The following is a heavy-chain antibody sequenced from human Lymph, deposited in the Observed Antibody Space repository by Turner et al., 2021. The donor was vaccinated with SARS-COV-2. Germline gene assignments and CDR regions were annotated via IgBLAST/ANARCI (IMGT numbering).Heavy chain of an antibody. D-gene: IGHD2-15*01. V-gene: IGHV3-49*04. CDR3: TRVKYCTGGSCYGYHFDY. CDR2: IRSKAYGGTT. Sequence: EVQLLESGGGLVQPGGSLRLSCAASGFTFGDYAMSWVRQAPGKGLEWVGFIRSKAYGGTTQYAASVKGRFTISRDDSKSIAYLQMNSLKTEDTAVYYCTRVKYCTGGSCYGYHFDYWGQGTLVTVSS. J-gene: IGHJ4*02. CDR1: GFTFGDYA.